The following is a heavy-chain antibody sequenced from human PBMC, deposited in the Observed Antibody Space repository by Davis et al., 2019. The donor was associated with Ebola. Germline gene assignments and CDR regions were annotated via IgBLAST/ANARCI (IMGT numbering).Heavy chain of an antibody. D-gene: IGHD2-8*02. CDR1: GFTFGSYA. J-gene: IGHJ5*02. Sequence: PGGSLRLSCAASGFTFGSYAMHWVRQAPGKGLVWVARIDPDGTGTNYADSLKGRFTISRDNAQNSLYLQMNSLRAEDTAMYYCAKEDWWRFDPWGQGTLVTVSS. CDR3: AKEDWWRFDP. V-gene: IGHV3-74*01. CDR2: IDPDGTGT.